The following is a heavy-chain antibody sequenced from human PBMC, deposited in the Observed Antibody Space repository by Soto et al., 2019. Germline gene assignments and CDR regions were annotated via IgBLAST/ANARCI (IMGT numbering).Heavy chain of an antibody. CDR3: AKEREMATIQGYFDY. V-gene: IGHV3-30*18. J-gene: IGHJ4*02. CDR2: ISYDGSNK. CDR1: GFDFSNYW. D-gene: IGHD5-12*01. Sequence: GGSLRLSCGASGFDFSNYWMHWVRQAPGKGLEWVAVISYDGSNKYYADSVKGRFTISRDNSKNTLYLQMNSLRAEDTAVYYCAKEREMATIQGYFDYWGQGTLVTVSS.